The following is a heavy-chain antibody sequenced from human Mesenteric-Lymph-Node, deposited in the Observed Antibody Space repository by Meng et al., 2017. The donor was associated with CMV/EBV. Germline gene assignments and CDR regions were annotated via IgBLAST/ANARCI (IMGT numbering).Heavy chain of an antibody. CDR1: GYTFTGDY. CDR3: ARDVGYCSSTSCSFGY. D-gene: IGHD2-2*01. J-gene: IGHJ4*02. Sequence: SGYTFTGDYMHWVRQAPGQGLEWMGWINPNSGGTNYAQKFQGRVTMTRDTSISTAYMELSRLRSDDTAVYYCARDVGYCSSTSCSFGYWGQGTLVTVSS. V-gene: IGHV1-2*02. CDR2: INPNSGGT.